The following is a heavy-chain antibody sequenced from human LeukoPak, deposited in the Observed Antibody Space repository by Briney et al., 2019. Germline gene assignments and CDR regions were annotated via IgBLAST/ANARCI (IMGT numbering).Heavy chain of an antibody. D-gene: IGHD3-22*01. CDR1: GFTFSNAY. V-gene: IGHV3-21*01. CDR3: ARAVPSTYYYDSSGYPDY. CDR2: ISSSSSYI. Sequence: GGSLRLSCAASGFTFSNAYMNWVRQAPGKGLEWVSSISSSSSYIYYADSVKGRFTISRDNAKNSLYLQMNSLRAEGTAVYYCARAVPSTYYYDSSGYPDYWGQGTLVTVSS. J-gene: IGHJ4*02.